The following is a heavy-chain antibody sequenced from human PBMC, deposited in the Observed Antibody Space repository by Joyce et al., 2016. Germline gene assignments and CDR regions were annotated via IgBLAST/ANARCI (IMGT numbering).Heavy chain of an antibody. CDR2: INGDGTAT. CDR1: GFPFSYFW. Sequence: EVRLVESGGGIVQPGGSLRLSCAASGFPFSYFWINWVRQAPGKGLWWLSRINGDGTATNYADSVKGRFTISRDNAKNTVYLQMNSLGVEETGVYYCVRDQAADYWGQGTLVTVSS. D-gene: IGHD2-15*01. V-gene: IGHV3-74*01. J-gene: IGHJ4*02. CDR3: VRDQAADY.